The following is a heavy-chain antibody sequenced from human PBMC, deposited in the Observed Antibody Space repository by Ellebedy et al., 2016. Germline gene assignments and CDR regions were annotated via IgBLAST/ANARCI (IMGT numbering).Heavy chain of an antibody. CDR1: GYTLTTYA. CDR3: ARDAGYYRFDP. D-gene: IGHD3-9*01. V-gene: IGHV7-4-1*02. J-gene: IGHJ5*02. Sequence: ASVKVPCKASGYTLTTYAIHWVRQAPGQGLEWMGWINTNTGNPTYAQGFTGRFVFSLDTSVSTAYLQINSLKSEDTGVYYCARDAGYYRFDPWGQGTLVTVSS. CDR2: INTNTGNP.